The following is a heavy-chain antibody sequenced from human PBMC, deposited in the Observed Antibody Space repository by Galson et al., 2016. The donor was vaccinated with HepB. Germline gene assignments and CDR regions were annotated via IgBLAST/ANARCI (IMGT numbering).Heavy chain of an antibody. CDR2: ISSSSSAM. V-gene: IGHV3-48*01. D-gene: IGHD3-10*01. CDR3: ARGGSGSHPNQHYFHYYVLDV. CDR1: GSTFNSYS. Sequence: SLRLSCAASGSTFNSYSMNWVRQAPGKGLEWVSYISSSSSAMYYADSVKGRFTISRDNAKNSLYLQMNILRAEDTAVYYCARGGSGSHPNQHYFHYYVLDVWGTGATVTVSS. J-gene: IGHJ6*04.